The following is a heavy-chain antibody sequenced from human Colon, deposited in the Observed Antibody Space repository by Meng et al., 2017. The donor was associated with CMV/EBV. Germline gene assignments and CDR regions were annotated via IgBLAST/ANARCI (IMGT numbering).Heavy chain of an antibody. CDR3: AKPGDTAINYYHYGLDV. D-gene: IGHD5-18*01. Sequence: GGSLRLSCATSGFSLTDYAINWVRQAPGKGLEWVSAMNIGSTKFYADSVKGRFTVSRDSSTNTVYLQMDSLRVEDTAIYFCAKPGDTAINYYHYGLDVWGQGTTVTVSS. V-gene: IGHV3-23*01. J-gene: IGHJ6*02. CDR1: GFSLTDYA. CDR2: MNIGSTK.